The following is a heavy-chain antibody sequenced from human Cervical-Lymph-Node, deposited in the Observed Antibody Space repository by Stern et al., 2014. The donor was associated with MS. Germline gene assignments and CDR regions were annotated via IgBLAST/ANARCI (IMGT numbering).Heavy chain of an antibody. Sequence: QVQLGQSGAEVKKPGSSAKVSCKASGGTFSNYATSWVRQAPGQGLEWMGGIVPLFGKPNYAQKFPGRATLNADASLRTAYMDLSSLRSEDTAVYYCASPLTATSVPFGYYGMDVWGQGTTVTVS. CDR1: GGTFSNYA. J-gene: IGHJ6*02. V-gene: IGHV1-69*01. D-gene: IGHD4-17*01. CDR2: IVPLFGKP. CDR3: ASPLTATSVPFGYYGMDV.